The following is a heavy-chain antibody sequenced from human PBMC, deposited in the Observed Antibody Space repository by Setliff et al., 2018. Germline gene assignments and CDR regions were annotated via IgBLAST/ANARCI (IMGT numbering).Heavy chain of an antibody. J-gene: IGHJ3*02. Sequence: SVKVSCKASGGTFSSYAISWVRQAPGQGLEWMGGIIPIFGTANYAQKFQGRVTITTDESTSTAYMELSSLRSEDTAVYYCATGYSSGWSGFDAFDIWGQGTMVTVSS. V-gene: IGHV1-69*05. D-gene: IGHD6-19*01. CDR2: IIPIFGTA. CDR3: ATGYSSGWSGFDAFDI. CDR1: GGTFSSYA.